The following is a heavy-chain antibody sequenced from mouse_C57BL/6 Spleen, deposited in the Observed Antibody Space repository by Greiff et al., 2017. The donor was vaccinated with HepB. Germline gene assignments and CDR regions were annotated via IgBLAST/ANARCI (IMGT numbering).Heavy chain of an antibody. J-gene: IGHJ1*03. CDR3: ARTESTMNTDWDFDV. Sequence: QVQLQQPGAELVMPGASVKLSCKASGYTFTSYWMHWVKQRPGQGLEWIGEIDPSDSYTNYNQKFKGKSTLTVDKSSSTAYMQLSSLTSEDSAVYYCARTESTMNTDWDFDVWGTGTTVTVST. V-gene: IGHV1-69*01. CDR1: GYTFTSYW. CDR2: IDPSDSYT. D-gene: IGHD2-4*01.